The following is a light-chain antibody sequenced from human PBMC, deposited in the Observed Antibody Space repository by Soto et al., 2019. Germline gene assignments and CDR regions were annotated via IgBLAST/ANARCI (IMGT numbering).Light chain of an antibody. V-gene: IGLV2-14*03. J-gene: IGLJ2*01. CDR3: SSYTTSSTL. Sequence: QSVLTQPASVSGSPGQSVTIACTGTRSDIGGNNYVSWYQQHPGKAPKLMIYDVTNRPSGVSNRFSGSKSGNTASLTISGLQAEDEADYYCSSYTTSSTLFGGRTKLTVL. CDR1: RSDIGGNNY. CDR2: DVT.